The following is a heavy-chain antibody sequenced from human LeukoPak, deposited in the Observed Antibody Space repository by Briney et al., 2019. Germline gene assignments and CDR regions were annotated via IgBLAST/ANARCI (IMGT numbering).Heavy chain of an antibody. D-gene: IGHD6-13*01. CDR1: GDSISNNY. CDR2: VYSDGVT. J-gene: IGHJ5*02. CDR3: ARISFGSSWYWFDP. V-gene: IGHV4-4*07. Sequence: PSETLSLTCTVSGDSISNNYWSWIRQPAGQGLEWIGRVYSDGVTRYNPSLKSRVTISVDMSNNRFSLTLNSATAADTAVYYCARISFGSSWYWFDPWGQGTLVTVSS.